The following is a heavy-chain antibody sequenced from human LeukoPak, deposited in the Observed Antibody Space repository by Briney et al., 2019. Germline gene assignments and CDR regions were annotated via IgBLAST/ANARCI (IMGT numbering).Heavy chain of an antibody. CDR2: INPNSGGT. CDR3: ARMGYDILTGYDY. V-gene: IGHV1-2*02. J-gene: IGHJ4*02. Sequence: GASVKVSCKASGYTLTGYYMHWVRQAPGQGLEWMGWINPNSGGTNYAQKFQGRVTMTRDTSISIAYMELSRLRSDDTAVYYCARMGYDILTGYDYWGQGTLVTVSS. CDR1: GYTLTGYY. D-gene: IGHD3-9*01.